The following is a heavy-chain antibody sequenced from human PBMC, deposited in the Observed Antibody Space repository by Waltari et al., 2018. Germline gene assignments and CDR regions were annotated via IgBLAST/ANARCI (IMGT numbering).Heavy chain of an antibody. Sequence: QVQLVQSGAEVRTHGASVKVSCTDCGDTFNGNYMTWVRKAPVQGLEWMGWINPNSGGTNYAQKFQGRVTMTRDTSISTAYMELSRLRSDDTAVYYCARVWPHYYGSGSTPGFDPWGQGTLVTVSS. J-gene: IGHJ5*02. CDR3: ARVWPHYYGSGSTPGFDP. D-gene: IGHD3-10*01. CDR2: INPNSGGT. V-gene: IGHV1-2*02. CDR1: GDTFNGNY.